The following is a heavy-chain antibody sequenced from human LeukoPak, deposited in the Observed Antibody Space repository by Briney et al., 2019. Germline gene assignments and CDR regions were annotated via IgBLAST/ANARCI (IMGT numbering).Heavy chain of an antibody. J-gene: IGHJ6*03. Sequence: SVKVSCKASGGTFSSYAISWVRQAPGQGLEWMGGIIPIFGTANYAQKFQGRVTITADESTSTAYMELSSLRSEDTAVYYCARATGTARVPTYYYDSSGYYDYYYYYMDVWGKGTTVTISS. D-gene: IGHD3-22*01. CDR3: ARATGTARVPTYYYDSSGYYDYYYYYMDV. CDR2: IIPIFGTA. V-gene: IGHV1-69*13. CDR1: GGTFSSYA.